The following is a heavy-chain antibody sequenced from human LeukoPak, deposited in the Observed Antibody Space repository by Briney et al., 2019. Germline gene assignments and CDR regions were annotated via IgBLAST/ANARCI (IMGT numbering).Heavy chain of an antibody. J-gene: IGHJ4*02. CDR3: ARGQWASSSWSLDY. CDR1: GDTFSSYA. CDR2: IIPMFGTA. V-gene: IGHV1-69*05. Sequence: SVKVSCKASGDTFSSYAISWVRQAPGQGLEWMGGIIPMFGTANYAQKFQGRVTITTDESTSTAYMELSSLRSEDTAVYYCARGQWASSSWSLDYWGQGTLVTVSS. D-gene: IGHD6-13*01.